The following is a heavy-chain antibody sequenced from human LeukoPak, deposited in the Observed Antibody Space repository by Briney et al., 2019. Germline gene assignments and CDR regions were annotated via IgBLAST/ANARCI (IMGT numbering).Heavy chain of an antibody. J-gene: IGHJ6*03. CDR3: AKAGIAVADYYYYMDV. D-gene: IGHD6-19*01. V-gene: IGHV3-23*01. Sequence: GGSLRLSCAASGFTVSSNYMSWVRQAPGKGLEWVSAISGSGGSVYYADSVKGRFTISRDNSKNTLYLQMNSLRAEDTAVYYCAKAGIAVADYYYYMDVWGKGTTVTISS. CDR1: GFTVSSNY. CDR2: ISGSGGSV.